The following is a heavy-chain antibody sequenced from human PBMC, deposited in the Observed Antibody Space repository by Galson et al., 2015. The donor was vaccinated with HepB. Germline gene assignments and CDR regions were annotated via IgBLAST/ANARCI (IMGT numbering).Heavy chain of an antibody. CDR2: IKSKTGGGTI. Sequence: SLRLSCAASGFTFSQAWMNWVRLAPGRGLEWVGRIKSKTGGGTIDYAAPVKGRFTISRDDSRNTVYLEVNSLQTEDTGVYYCTADRRTTGDPYYYGMDVWGQGTTVTVSS. CDR1: GFTFSQAW. V-gene: IGHV3-15*07. CDR3: TADRRTTGDPYYYGMDV. D-gene: IGHD1-1*01. J-gene: IGHJ6*02.